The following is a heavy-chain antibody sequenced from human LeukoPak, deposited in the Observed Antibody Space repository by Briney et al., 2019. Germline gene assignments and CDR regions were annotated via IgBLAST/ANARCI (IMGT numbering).Heavy chain of an antibody. CDR2: IYTSGST. Sequence: SETLSLTCTVSGGSISSYYWGWIRQPAGKGLEWIGRIYTSGSTNYNPSLKSRVTMSVDTSKNQFSLKLSSVTAADTAVYYCARDRLGVPPNHYDILTGYYSLWGRGTLVTVSS. J-gene: IGHJ2*01. V-gene: IGHV4-4*07. CDR1: GGSISSYY. CDR3: ARDRLGVPPNHYDILTGYYSL. D-gene: IGHD3-9*01.